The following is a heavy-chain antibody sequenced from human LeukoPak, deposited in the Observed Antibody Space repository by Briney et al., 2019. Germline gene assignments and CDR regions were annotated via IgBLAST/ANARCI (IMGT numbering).Heavy chain of an antibody. CDR1: GFTFSNYN. CDR3: ARESYCGGDCYLAPFDY. V-gene: IGHV3-48*01. D-gene: IGHD2-21*01. J-gene: IGHJ4*02. Sequence: GGSLRLSCTASGFTFSNYNMNWVRQAPGQGLEWVSYISSGSTTIYYADSVKGRFTISRDNAKNSLFLQMNSLRAEDTAVYYCARESYCGGDCYLAPFDYWGQGTLVTVSS. CDR2: ISSGSTTI.